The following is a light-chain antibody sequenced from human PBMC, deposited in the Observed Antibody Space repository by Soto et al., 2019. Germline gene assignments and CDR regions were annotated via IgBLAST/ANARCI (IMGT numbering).Light chain of an antibody. Sequence: EIVITQSPSTLSVSPGETAPRSCRASQSVSNNVAWYQQKPGQAPRLLIYGASSRATGIPDKFSGSGSGTDFTLTIDGLEPEDYAVYYCQQYGYSPITFGQGTRLEIK. V-gene: IGKV3-20*01. CDR1: QSVSNN. CDR3: QQYGYSPIT. CDR2: GAS. J-gene: IGKJ5*01.